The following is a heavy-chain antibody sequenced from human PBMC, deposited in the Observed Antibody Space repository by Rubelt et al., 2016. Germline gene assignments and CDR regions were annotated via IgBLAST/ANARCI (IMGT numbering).Heavy chain of an antibody. CDR1: GASISSSSYY. J-gene: IGHJ5*02. CDR3: AREDGDYAHH. CDR2: IYYTGST. D-gene: IGHD4-17*01. V-gene: IGHV4-39*07. Sequence: QVQLQESGPGAVKPSETLSLTCTVSGASISSSSYYWGWIRQPPGKGLEWIGSIYYTGSTNYHPSLKRRVTITEDTAKNQISLKLSSVTAADTAVYYCAREDGDYAHHWGQGTLVTVSS.